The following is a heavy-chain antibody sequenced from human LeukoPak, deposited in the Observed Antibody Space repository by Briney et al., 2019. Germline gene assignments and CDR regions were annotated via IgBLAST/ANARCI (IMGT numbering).Heavy chain of an antibody. CDR2: IKQDGSEK. CDR3: ARPKSGYCSSTSCDYMARAFDI. J-gene: IGHJ3*02. V-gene: IGHV3-7*01. Sequence: GGSLRLSCTASGFTFGDYAMSWVRQAPGKGLEWVANIKQDGSEKYYVDSVKGRFTISRDNAKNSLYLQMNSLRAEDTAVYYCARPKSGYCSSTSCDYMARAFDIWGQGTMVTVSS. CDR1: GFTFGDYA. D-gene: IGHD2-2*01.